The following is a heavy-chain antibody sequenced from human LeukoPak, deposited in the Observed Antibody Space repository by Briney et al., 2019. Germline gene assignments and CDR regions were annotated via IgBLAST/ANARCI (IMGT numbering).Heavy chain of an antibody. V-gene: IGHV3-74*01. J-gene: IGHJ5*02. CDR1: GFTFSSYW. Sequence: PGGSLRLSCAASGFTFSSYWMHWVRQAPGKGLVWVSRINSDGSSTSYADSVKGRFTTSRDNAKNTLYLQMNSLRAEDTAVYYCARDYYDRSGYRTPNWFYPWGQGTLVTVSS. D-gene: IGHD3-22*01. CDR3: ARDYYDRSGYRTPNWFYP. CDR2: INSDGSST.